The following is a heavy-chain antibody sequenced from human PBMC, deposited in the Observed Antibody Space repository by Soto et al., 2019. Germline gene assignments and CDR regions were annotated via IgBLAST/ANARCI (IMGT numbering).Heavy chain of an antibody. V-gene: IGHV1-18*03. CDR2: ISAYNGNT. J-gene: IGHJ5*02. D-gene: IGHD6-13*01. Sequence: QVQLVQSGAEVKKPGASVKVSCKASGYTFTSYGISWVRQAPGQGLEWMGWISAYNGNTNYAQKLQGRVTMTTDTATSTAYMELGSLRSDDMAVYYCAGDRKQQLVLRQYSWFDPWCQGTLVSVSS. CDR3: AGDRKQQLVLRQYSWFDP. CDR1: GYTFTSYG.